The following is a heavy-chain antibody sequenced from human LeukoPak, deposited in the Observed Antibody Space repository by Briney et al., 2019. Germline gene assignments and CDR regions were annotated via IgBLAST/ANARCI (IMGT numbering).Heavy chain of an antibody. CDR2: INPNSGGT. D-gene: IGHD4-17*01. CDR3: ARSYGPTYNWFDP. V-gene: IGHV1-2*02. Sequence: ASVKVSCKASGYTFTGYYMHWVRQAPGQGLEWMGWINPNSGGTNYAQKFQGRVTMTRDTSISTAYMELSRLRSDDTAVYYCARSYGPTYNWFDPWGQGTLVTVSS. J-gene: IGHJ5*02. CDR1: GYTFTGYY.